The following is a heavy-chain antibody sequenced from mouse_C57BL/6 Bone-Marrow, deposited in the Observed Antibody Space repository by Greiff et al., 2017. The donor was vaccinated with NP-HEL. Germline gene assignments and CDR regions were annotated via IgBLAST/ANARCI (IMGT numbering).Heavy chain of an antibody. J-gene: IGHJ3*01. Sequence: QVQLQQSGAELVKPGASVKLSCKASGYTFTSYWMHWVKQRPGQGLEWIGMIHPNSGSTNYNEKFKSKATLTVDKSSSTAYMQLSSLTSEDSAVYYCARRGAQATSAWFAYWGQGTLVTVSA. CDR2: IHPNSGST. D-gene: IGHD3-2*02. CDR3: ARRGAQATSAWFAY. CDR1: GYTFTSYW. V-gene: IGHV1-64*01.